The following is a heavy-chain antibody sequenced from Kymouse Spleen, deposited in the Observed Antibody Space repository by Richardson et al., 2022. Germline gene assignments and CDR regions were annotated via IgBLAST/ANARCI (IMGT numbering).Heavy chain of an antibody. V-gene: IGHV3-7*01. CDR2: IKQDGSEK. CDR1: GFTFSSYW. D-gene: IGHD1-26*01. J-gene: IGHJ6*02. Sequence: EVQLVESGGGLVQPGGSLRLSCAASGFTFSSYWMSWVRQAPGKGLEWVANIKQDGSEKYYVDSVKGRFTISRDNAKNSLYLQMNSLRAEDTAVYYCAREGVGATTYYYYGMDVWGQGTTVTVSS. CDR3: AREGVGATTYYYYGMDV.